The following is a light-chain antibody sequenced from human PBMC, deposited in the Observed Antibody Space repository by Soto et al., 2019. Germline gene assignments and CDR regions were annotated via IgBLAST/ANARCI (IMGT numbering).Light chain of an antibody. CDR1: QSISSKF. CDR3: QAGT. CDR2: GAS. Sequence: EIVLTQSPGTLSLSPGERATLSCRASQSISSKFLAWYQQKPGQSPGLLIYGASSRAFGIPDRFSGSGSGTDFTLTISRLEPEDFAVYYCQAGTFGQGTRLEIK. V-gene: IGKV3-20*01. J-gene: IGKJ5*01.